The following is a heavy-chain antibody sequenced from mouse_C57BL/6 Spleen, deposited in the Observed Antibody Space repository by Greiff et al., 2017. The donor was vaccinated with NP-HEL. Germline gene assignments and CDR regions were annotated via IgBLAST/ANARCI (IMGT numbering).Heavy chain of an antibody. Sequence: VQLQQSGPELVKPGASVKISCKASGYTFTDYYMNWVKQSHGKSLEWIGDINPNNGGTSYNQKFKGKATLTVDKSSSTAYMELRSLTSEDSAVYYCARLGTWTWYFYVWGTGTTVTVSS. CDR1: GYTFTDYY. CDR3: ARLGTWTWYFYV. D-gene: IGHD3-3*01. V-gene: IGHV1-26*01. J-gene: IGHJ1*03. CDR2: INPNNGGT.